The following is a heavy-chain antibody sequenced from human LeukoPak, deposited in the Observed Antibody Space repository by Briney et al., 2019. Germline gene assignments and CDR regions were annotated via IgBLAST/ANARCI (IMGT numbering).Heavy chain of an antibody. Sequence: SETLSLTCTVSGGSISSYYWSWIRQPPGTGLEWIGYIYYSGSTNYNPSLKSRVTISVDTSKNQFSLKLSSVTAADTAVYYCARGPTVLYYYYGMDVWGQGTTVTVSS. D-gene: IGHD4-11*01. CDR1: GGSISSYY. CDR3: ARGPTVLYYYYGMDV. J-gene: IGHJ6*02. CDR2: IYYSGST. V-gene: IGHV4-59*01.